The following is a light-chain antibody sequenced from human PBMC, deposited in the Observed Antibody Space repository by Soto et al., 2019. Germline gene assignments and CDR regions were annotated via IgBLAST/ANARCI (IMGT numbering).Light chain of an antibody. V-gene: IGKV3-15*01. J-gene: IGKJ1*01. CDR1: QSVRNN. CDR2: GAS. Sequence: ETVMTQSPVTLSVSPGERATLSCRASQSVRNNLAWYQQKPGQAPRLLIYGASTRATGIPARFSGRGSGTEFTLTISSLQSEDFAVYYCQQYNNWPGWTFGQGTMVEIE. CDR3: QQYNNWPGWT.